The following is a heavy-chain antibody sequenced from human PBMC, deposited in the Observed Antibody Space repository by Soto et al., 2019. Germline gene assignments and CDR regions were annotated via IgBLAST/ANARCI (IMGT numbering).Heavy chain of an antibody. CDR3: ALGGGQLATVVTGY. D-gene: IGHD4-17*01. CDR2: ISYDGSNK. J-gene: IGHJ4*02. V-gene: IGHV3-30*03. Sequence: PGGSLRLSCAASGFTFSSYGMHWVRQAPGKGLEWVAVISYDGSNKYYADSVKGRFTISRDNSKNTLYLQMNSLRAEDTAVYYCALGGGQLATVVTGYWGQGTLVTVSS. CDR1: GFTFSSYG.